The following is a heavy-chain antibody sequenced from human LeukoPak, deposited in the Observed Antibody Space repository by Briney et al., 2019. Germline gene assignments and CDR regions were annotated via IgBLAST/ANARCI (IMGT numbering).Heavy chain of an antibody. CDR3: ARLPPGPDLLRFLGHYYYYMDV. V-gene: IGHV5-51*01. CDR2: IYPRDSDN. Sequence: GESLKISWKGSGYIFTRYWIGWVRQTPGKGLEWIGIIYPRDSDNRYTPSFQAQVTISADKSISTAYLQWSSLKASDTAMYYCARLPPGPDLLRFLGHYYYYMDVWGKGTTVTVSS. D-gene: IGHD3-3*01. CDR1: GYIFTRYW. J-gene: IGHJ6*03.